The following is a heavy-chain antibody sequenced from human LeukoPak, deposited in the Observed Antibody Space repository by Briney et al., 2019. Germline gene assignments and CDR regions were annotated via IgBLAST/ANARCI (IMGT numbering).Heavy chain of an antibody. Sequence: GGSLRLSCAASGFTFSTNWMSWVRQAPGKGLEWVANIKQDGSEKYYVDSVKGRFTISRDNSKNTLYLQMNSLRAEDTAVYYCAKDCGGYDYYYYGMDVWGQGTTVTVSS. CDR1: GFTFSTNW. J-gene: IGHJ6*02. CDR3: AKDCGGYDYYYYGMDV. V-gene: IGHV3-7*01. CDR2: IKQDGSEK. D-gene: IGHD2-21*01.